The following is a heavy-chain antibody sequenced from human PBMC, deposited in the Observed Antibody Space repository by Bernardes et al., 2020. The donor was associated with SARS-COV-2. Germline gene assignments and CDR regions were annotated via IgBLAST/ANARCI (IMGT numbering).Heavy chain of an antibody. V-gene: IGHV4-34*01. CDR2: INHSGST. CDR1: GGSFSGYF. CDR3: AREGPQVVPAAMFGDYYYGMDV. J-gene: IGHJ6*02. D-gene: IGHD2-2*01. Sequence: SETLSLTCAVYGGSFSGYFWNWIRQPPGKGLEWIGEINHSGSTNYNPSLQSRVTISVDTSKNQFSLKLSSVTAADTAVYYCAREGPQVVPAAMFGDYYYGMDVWGQGTTVTVSS.